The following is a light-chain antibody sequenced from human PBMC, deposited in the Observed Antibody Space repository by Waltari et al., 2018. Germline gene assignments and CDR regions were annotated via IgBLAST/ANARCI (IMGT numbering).Light chain of an antibody. CDR2: DAS. CDR1: QDISNY. Sequence: DIQMTQSPSSLSASVGDRVTLTCQASQDISNYLHWYQQKPGKAPKLLIYDASNLETGVPSRFSGSGSGTDFTFTISSLQPEDIATYYCQQYDNLPPLTFGGGTKVEIK. J-gene: IGKJ4*01. V-gene: IGKV1-33*01. CDR3: QQYDNLPPLT.